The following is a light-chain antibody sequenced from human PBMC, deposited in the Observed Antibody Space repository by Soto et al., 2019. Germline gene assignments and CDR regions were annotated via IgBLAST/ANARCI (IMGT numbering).Light chain of an antibody. Sequence: QSVLTQPRSVSGSPGQSVTISCTGTSSDIGGHISVSWFQQHPGKAPKLMIYDVSTRPSGVPDRFSGSKSGNTASLTISGLQVYVEADYYRCSSACAFSVFVTATIVTVL. J-gene: IGLJ1*01. CDR3: CSSACAFSV. CDR2: DVS. CDR1: SSDIGGHIS. V-gene: IGLV2-11*01.